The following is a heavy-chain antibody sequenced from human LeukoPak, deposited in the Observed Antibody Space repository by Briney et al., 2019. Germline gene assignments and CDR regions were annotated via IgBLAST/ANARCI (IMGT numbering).Heavy chain of an antibody. V-gene: IGHV3-21*01. J-gene: IGHJ4*02. CDR3: ARDPPFIIGTTFFDY. Sequence: PGGCPRLSCAASGFTFSTYGMNWVRQAPGKGLEWVSSIGTSSTYIYYADSVKGRFTISRDNAKNSLYLQMNSLRAEDTAVYYCARDPPFIIGTTFFDYWGKGTRVPLSS. CDR1: GFTFSTYG. CDR2: IGTSSTYI. D-gene: IGHD1-20*01.